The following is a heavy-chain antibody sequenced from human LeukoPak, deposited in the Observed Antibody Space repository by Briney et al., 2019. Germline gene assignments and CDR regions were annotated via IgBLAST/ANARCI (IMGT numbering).Heavy chain of an antibody. CDR2: INPSGGST. V-gene: IGHV1-46*01. CDR1: GYSFTSYTSYY. CDR3: ARASEGATSGYRGYYFDY. J-gene: IGHJ4*02. D-gene: IGHD3-3*01. Sequence: GASVKVSCRASGYSFTSYTSYYIHWVRQAPGQGLEWMGIINPSGGSTSYAQKFQGRVTMTRDTSTSTVYMELSSLRSEDTAVYYCARASEGATSGYRGYYFDYWGQGTLVTVSS.